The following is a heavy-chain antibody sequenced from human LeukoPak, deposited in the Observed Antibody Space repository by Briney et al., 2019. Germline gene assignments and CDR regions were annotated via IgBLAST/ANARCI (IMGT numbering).Heavy chain of an antibody. V-gene: IGHV3-23*01. Sequence: GGSLRLSCAASGFTFSSYAMSWVRQAPGRGLEWVSGISSSGVSTDFADSVKGRFTISRDNSKNTLYLQVNRLRAEDTAIYYCAKSDPFIEGAGMFDYWGRGTLVTVSS. CDR2: ISSSGVST. D-gene: IGHD6-13*01. J-gene: IGHJ4*02. CDR3: AKSDPFIEGAGMFDY. CDR1: GFTFSSYA.